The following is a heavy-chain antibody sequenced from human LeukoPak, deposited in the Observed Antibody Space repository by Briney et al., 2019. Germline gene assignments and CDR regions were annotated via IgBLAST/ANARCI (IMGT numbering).Heavy chain of an antibody. J-gene: IGHJ6*02. D-gene: IGHD6-19*01. CDR2: INSDGSST. CDR1: GFTFSSYW. V-gene: IGHV3-74*01. Sequence: GGSLRLSCAASGFTFSSYWMHWVRQAPGKGLVWVSRINSDGSSTSYADSVKGRFTISRDNAKNTLYLQMNSLRAEDTAVYYCARDLSSGWYPYYYGMDVWGQGATVTVSS. CDR3: ARDLSSGWYPYYYGMDV.